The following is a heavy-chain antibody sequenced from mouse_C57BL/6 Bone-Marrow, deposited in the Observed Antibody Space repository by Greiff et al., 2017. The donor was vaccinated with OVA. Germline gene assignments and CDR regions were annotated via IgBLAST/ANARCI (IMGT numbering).Heavy chain of an antibody. D-gene: IGHD1-1*01. V-gene: IGHV1-74*01. CDR1: GYTFTSYW. CDR3: AIPALYHYGLHFCSFDV. Sequence: VQLQQPGAELGKPGASVKVSCKASGYTFTSYWMHWVKQRSGQGLEWIGRIHPTDSDTNYNQKFKGKATLTVDKSSSTAYMQLSSLTSEDSAVYYCAIPALYHYGLHFCSFDVWGTGTPASVSS. CDR2: IHPTDSDT. J-gene: IGHJ1*03.